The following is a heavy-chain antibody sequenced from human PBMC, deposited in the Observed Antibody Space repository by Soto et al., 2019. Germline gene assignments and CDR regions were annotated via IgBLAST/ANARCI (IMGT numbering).Heavy chain of an antibody. J-gene: IGHJ6*02. CDR3: ARDKDDFWSGYSSRYYYYGMDV. V-gene: IGHV1-69*01. CDR2: IIPIFGTA. D-gene: IGHD3-3*01. CDR1: GGTFSSYA. Sequence: QLVQSGAEVKKPGSSVKVSCKASGGTFSSYAISWVRQAPGQGLEWMGGIIPIFGTANYAQKFQGRVTITADESTSTAYMELSSLRSEDTAVYYCARDKDDFWSGYSSRYYYYGMDVWGQGTTVTVSS.